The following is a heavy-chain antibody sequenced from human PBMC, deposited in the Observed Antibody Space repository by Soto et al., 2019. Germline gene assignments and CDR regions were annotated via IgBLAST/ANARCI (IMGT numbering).Heavy chain of an antibody. V-gene: IGHV4-31*03. Sequence: SETLSLTCTVSGGSISSGGYYWSWIRQHPGKGLEWIGYIYYSGSTYYNPSLKSRVTISVDTSKNQFSLKLSSVTAADTAVYYCASLNSSSSPYFDYWGQGTLVTVSS. J-gene: IGHJ4*02. CDR3: ASLNSSSSPYFDY. CDR2: IYYSGST. D-gene: IGHD6-6*01. CDR1: GGSISSGGYY.